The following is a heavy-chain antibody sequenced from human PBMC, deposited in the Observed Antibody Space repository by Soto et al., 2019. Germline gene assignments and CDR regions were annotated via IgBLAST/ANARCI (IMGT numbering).Heavy chain of an antibody. J-gene: IGHJ4*02. CDR2: INPSGGST. V-gene: IGHV1-46*01. D-gene: IGHD3-9*01. Sequence: ASVKVSCKASGYTFTSYYMHWVRQAPGQGLEWMGIINPSGGSTSYAQKFQGRVTTTRDTSTSTVYMELSSLRSEDTAVYYCAREYYDILTGYHFVYYWGQGTLVTVSS. CDR1: GYTFTSYY. CDR3: AREYYDILTGYHFVYY.